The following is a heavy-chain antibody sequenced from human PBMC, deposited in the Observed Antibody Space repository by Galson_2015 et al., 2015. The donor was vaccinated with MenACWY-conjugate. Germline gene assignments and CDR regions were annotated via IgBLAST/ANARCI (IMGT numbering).Heavy chain of an antibody. J-gene: IGHJ3*01. V-gene: IGHV3-7*01. CDR3: ARDKEQWLSKTFDL. CDR2: IKQDGSGK. Sequence: SLRLSCAPSGFTFSNSWMGWVRQAPGKGLEWVANIKQDGSGKYYVDSVKGRFIISRDNAKNSLFLQMDSLRAEDTALYYCARDKEQWLSKTFDLWGQGTMVTVSS. CDR1: GFTFSNSW. D-gene: IGHD6-19*01.